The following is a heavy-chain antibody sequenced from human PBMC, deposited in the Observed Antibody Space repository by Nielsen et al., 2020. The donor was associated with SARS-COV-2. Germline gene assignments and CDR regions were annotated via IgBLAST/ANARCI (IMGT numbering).Heavy chain of an antibody. CDR2: INPSGGST. J-gene: IGHJ4*02. Sequence: VRQMPGKGLEWMGIINPSGGSTSYAQKFQGRVTMTRDTSTSTVYMELSSLRSEDTAVYYCARGDTAMDPWYFDYWGQGTLVTVSS. D-gene: IGHD5-18*01. CDR3: ARGDTAMDPWYFDY. V-gene: IGHV1-46*01.